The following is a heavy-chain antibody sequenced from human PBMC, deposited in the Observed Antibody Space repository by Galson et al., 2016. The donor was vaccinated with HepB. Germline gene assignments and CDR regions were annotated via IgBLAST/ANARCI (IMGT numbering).Heavy chain of an antibody. CDR3: ARFFHGRDYVPSSEYGLDI. Sequence: SVKVSCKASGYIFASYGIVWLRQAPGQGLERMGWISPYKGNAHYPQNFQDRVTMTTDTSTNTAYMELRSLRTDDTAVYFCARFFHGRDYVPSSEYGLDIWGQGTMVTVS. CDR2: ISPYKGNA. V-gene: IGHV1-18*01. CDR1: GYIFASYG. D-gene: IGHD4-17*01. J-gene: IGHJ6*02.